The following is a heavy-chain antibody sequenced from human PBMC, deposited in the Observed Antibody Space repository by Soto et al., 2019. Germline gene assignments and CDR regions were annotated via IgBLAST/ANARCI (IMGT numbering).Heavy chain of an antibody. V-gene: IGHV5-51*01. D-gene: IGHD3-10*01. Sequence: PGESLKISCQASGYTFIYFWVAWVRQVPGKGLEWMGAIYPGASDIRYSPSFEGHVTISADKSTNTAYLQWSSLEAADTAIYYCARQGTSRGSDYAAFDFWGPGTLVTVSS. CDR2: IYPGASDI. J-gene: IGHJ4*02. CDR1: GYTFIYFW. CDR3: ARQGTSRGSDYAAFDF.